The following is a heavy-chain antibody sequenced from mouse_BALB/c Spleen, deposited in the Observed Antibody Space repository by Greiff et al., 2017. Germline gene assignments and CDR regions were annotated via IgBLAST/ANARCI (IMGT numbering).Heavy chain of an antibody. D-gene: IGHD1-1*02. CDR1: GYTFTSYY. CDR3: ARDYGQTRGWFAY. Sequence: VQLVESGPELVKPGASVKMSCKASGYTFTSYYIHWVKQRPGQGLEWIGWIYPGDGSTKYNEKFKGKTTLTADKSSSTAYMLLSSLTSEDSAIYFCARDYGQTRGWFAYWGQGTLVTVSA. CDR2: IYPGDGST. J-gene: IGHJ3*01. V-gene: IGHV1S56*01.